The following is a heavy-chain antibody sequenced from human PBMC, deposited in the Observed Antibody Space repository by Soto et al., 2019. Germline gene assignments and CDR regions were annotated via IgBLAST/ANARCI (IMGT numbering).Heavy chain of an antibody. Sequence: GGSLRLSCAASGFTFSNYWTHWVRQAPGKGLVWVSRINGDGSTTTYADFVKGRFTISRDNAKNTLYLQMDSLGADDTAVYYCTRGGTSATYWGLFDYWGQGALVTVSS. J-gene: IGHJ4*02. CDR1: GFTFSNYW. CDR2: INGDGSTT. CDR3: TRGGTSATYWGLFDY. V-gene: IGHV3-74*01. D-gene: IGHD7-27*01.